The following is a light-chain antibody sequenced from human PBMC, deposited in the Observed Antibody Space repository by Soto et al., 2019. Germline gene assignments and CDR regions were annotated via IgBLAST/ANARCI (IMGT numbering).Light chain of an antibody. CDR1: SSDVGNYNL. CDR2: EVS. V-gene: IGLV2-23*02. J-gene: IGLJ1*01. CDR3: CSYADTSTYV. Sequence: QSVLTQPASVSGSPGQSITISCTGTSSDVGNYNLVSWYQQHPDKAPKLMIYEVSKRPSGVSSRFSGSKSGNTASLTISGLQAEDEADYYCCSYADTSTYVFGTGTKVTVL.